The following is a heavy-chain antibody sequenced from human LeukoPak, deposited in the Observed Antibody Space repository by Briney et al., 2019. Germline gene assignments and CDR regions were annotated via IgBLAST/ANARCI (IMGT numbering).Heavy chain of an antibody. Sequence: GGSLRLSCAASGFTFRSYWMTWLRQAPGKELELVAHINPDGSEESYADSVKGRFTISRDNAKNSPHLQMNNLRVEDTAVYYCARDPYIKAFDIWGQGTMVTVSS. CDR1: GFTFRSYW. V-gene: IGHV3-7*01. CDR3: ARDPYIKAFDI. CDR2: INPDGSEE. J-gene: IGHJ3*02. D-gene: IGHD1-14*01.